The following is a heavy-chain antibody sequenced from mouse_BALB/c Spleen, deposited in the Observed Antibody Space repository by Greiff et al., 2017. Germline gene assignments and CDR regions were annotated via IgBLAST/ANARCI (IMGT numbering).Heavy chain of an antibody. CDR1: GFTFSSFG. D-gene: IGHD2-4*01. J-gene: IGHJ4*01. CDR2: ISSGSSTI. V-gene: IGHV5-17*02. CDR3: ARSLDYDGYYYAMDY. Sequence: EVKLMESGGGLVQPGGSRKLSCAASGFTFSSFGMHWVRQAPEKGLEWVAYISSGSSTIYYADTVKGRFTISRDNPKNTLFLQMTSLRSEDTAMYYCARSLDYDGYYYAMDYWGQGTSVTVSS.